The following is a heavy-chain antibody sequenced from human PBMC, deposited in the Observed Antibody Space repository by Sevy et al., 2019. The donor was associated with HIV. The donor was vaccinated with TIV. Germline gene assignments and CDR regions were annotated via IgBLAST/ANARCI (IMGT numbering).Heavy chain of an antibody. V-gene: IGHV5-51*01. J-gene: IGHJ3*02. CDR1: GYSFTTYW. CDR2: INPSDSDA. Sequence: GESLKISCKASGYSFTTYWIAWVRQMPGKGLEWMGIINPSDSDARYSPSFQGQVTISVDESISAAYLQWTSLKASDTAMYHCTRLRRGISGSTAAFDIWGQGTMVTVSS. D-gene: IGHD1-20*01. CDR3: TRLRRGISGSTAAFDI.